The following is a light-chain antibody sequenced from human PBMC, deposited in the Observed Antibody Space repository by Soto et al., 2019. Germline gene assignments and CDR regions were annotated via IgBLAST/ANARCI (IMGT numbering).Light chain of an antibody. CDR1: TGAVTSGHY. CDR3: LLSYTGYMV. V-gene: IGLV7-46*01. Sequence: QTVVTQEPSLTVSPGGTVTLTCDSSTGAVTSGHYPFWFQQKPGQAPRTLIYDTNSRHSRTPARFSGSLLGGKAALTLSGAQPEDEADYFCLLSYTGYMVFGGGTQLTVL. CDR2: DTN. J-gene: IGLJ3*02.